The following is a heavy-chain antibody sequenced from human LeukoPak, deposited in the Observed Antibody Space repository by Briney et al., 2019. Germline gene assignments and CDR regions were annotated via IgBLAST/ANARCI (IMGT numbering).Heavy chain of an antibody. Sequence: PGGSLRLSCAASGFTFSGYVMTWVRQAPGKGLECVSSITFSSSHIYYADSVKGRFTISRDNAKNSLHLQMNSLRAEDTAVYYCASDFSNYEGPDGDALDVWGQGTMVTVSS. CDR3: ASDFSNYEGPDGDALDV. D-gene: IGHD4-11*01. V-gene: IGHV3-21*01. CDR2: ITFSSSHI. J-gene: IGHJ3*01. CDR1: GFTFSGYV.